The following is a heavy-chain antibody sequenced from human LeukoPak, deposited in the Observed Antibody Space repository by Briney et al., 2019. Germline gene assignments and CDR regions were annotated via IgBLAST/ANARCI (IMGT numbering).Heavy chain of an antibody. CDR3: AKDPHPYSSSWPIIYYFDY. Sequence: GGSLRLSCAASGFIFSRYGMSWVRQAPGKGLEWVSAISGSGGTTYYADSVKGRFTISRDNSKNTLYLQMNSLRAEDTAVYYCAKDPHPYSSSWPIIYYFDYWGQGTLVTVSS. J-gene: IGHJ4*02. V-gene: IGHV3-23*01. D-gene: IGHD6-13*01. CDR2: ISGSGGTT. CDR1: GFIFSRYG.